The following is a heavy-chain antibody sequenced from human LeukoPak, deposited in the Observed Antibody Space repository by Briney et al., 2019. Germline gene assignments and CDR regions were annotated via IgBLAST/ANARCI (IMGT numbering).Heavy chain of an antibody. V-gene: IGHV3-30*03. CDR1: GFTFSSYG. Sequence: PGGSLRLSCAASGFTFSSYGIHWVRQAPGKGLEWVAVISYDGTNKDYADSVKGRFTISRDNSKNTLYLQMNSLRTEDTAVYFCARGIPAQFAFDPWGQGTLVTVSS. D-gene: IGHD2-2*01. CDR2: ISYDGTNK. J-gene: IGHJ5*02. CDR3: ARGIPAQFAFDP.